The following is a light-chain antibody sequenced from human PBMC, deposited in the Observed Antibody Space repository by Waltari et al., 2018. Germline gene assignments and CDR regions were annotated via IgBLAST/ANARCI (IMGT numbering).Light chain of an antibody. CDR1: SSDIGSYNS. J-gene: IGLJ2*01. V-gene: IGLV2-14*03. Sequence: QSALTQPASLSGSPGQSITISCTGTSSDIGSYNSVSWYQQHPGEAPKLMIYDVSVRPSGVSNRFSGSKSGNTASLTISGLRAEDEADYYCSSSTSRTALLFGGGTKLTVL. CDR3: SSSTSRTALL. CDR2: DVS.